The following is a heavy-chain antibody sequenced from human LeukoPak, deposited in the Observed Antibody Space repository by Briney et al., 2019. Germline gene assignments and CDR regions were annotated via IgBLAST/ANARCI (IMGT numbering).Heavy chain of an antibody. Sequence: SETLSLTCTVSGGSISSSSYYWGWIRQPPGKGLEWIGSIYYSGSTYYNPSLKSRVTISVDTSKNQFSLKLSSVTAADTAVYYCARRLTRRPFDYWGQGTLVTVSS. V-gene: IGHV4-39*07. CDR2: IYYSGST. D-gene: IGHD6-6*01. CDR3: ARRLTRRPFDY. J-gene: IGHJ4*02. CDR1: GGSISSSSYY.